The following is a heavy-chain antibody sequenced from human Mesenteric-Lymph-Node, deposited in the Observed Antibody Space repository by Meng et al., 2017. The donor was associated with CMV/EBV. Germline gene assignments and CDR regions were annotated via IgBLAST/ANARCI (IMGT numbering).Heavy chain of an antibody. CDR2: ISSTTAFI. J-gene: IGHJ3*01. D-gene: IGHD3-3*01. Sequence: GESLKISCAASGFTFSDYSMNWVRQAPGKGLEWVSSISSTTAFIFYADSLKGRFTISRDNAKNSLYLQMNSLRAEDTAVYYCARDSQSYDFWSGYSTDYAFDVWGQGTMVTVSS. CDR3: ARDSQSYDFWSGYSTDYAFDV. CDR1: GFTFSDYS. V-gene: IGHV3-21*01.